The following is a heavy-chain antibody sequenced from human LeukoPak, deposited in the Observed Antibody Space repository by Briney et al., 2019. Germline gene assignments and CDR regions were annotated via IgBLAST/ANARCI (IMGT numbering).Heavy chain of an antibody. D-gene: IGHD6-19*01. CDR3: ARDSGIAVD. V-gene: IGHV3-21*01. CDR1: GFTFSNAW. J-gene: IGHJ4*02. CDR2: ISSSSTYI. Sequence: GGSLRLSCAASGFTFSNAWMTWVRQAPGKGLEWVSSISSSSTYIYYADSVKGRFTISRDNAKNSLYLQMNSLRAEDTAVYYCARDSGIAVDWGQGTLVTVSS.